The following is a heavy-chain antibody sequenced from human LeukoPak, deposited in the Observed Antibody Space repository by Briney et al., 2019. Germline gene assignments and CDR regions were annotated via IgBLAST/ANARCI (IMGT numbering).Heavy chain of an antibody. CDR1: GGSISSGSYY. V-gene: IGHV4-61*01. CDR3: AKGGGSYAGDYYYYMDV. Sequence: PSETLSLTCTVSGGSISSGSYYWSWIRQPPGKGLEWIGYIYDSGSTNYNPSLKSRVTISVDTSKNQFSLKLSSVTAADTAVYYCAKGGGSYAGDYYYYMDVWGKGTTVTISS. CDR2: IYDSGST. D-gene: IGHD1-26*01. J-gene: IGHJ6*03.